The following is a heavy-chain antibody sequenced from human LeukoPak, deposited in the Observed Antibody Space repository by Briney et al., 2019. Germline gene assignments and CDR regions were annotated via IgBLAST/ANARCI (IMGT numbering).Heavy chain of an antibody. Sequence: GGSLRLSCAVSGFTVSSNYMSWVRQAPGKGLEWVSILYSGGNTYYADSVKGRFTISRDNSKNTLYLQMNSLRAEDTAVYYCARYDGGSGPFDYWGQGTLVTVSS. D-gene: IGHD3-10*01. J-gene: IGHJ4*02. CDR2: LYSGGNT. CDR1: GFTVSSNY. V-gene: IGHV3-53*01. CDR3: ARYDGGSGPFDY.